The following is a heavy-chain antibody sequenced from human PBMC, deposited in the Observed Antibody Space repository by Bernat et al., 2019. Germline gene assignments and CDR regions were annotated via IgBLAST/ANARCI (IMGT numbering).Heavy chain of an antibody. CDR2: INPKSGDT. CDR1: GYTFTGYY. V-gene: IGHV1-2*02. Sequence: QVQLVQSGTEVKKPGASVKVSCKASGYTFTGYYMHWVRQAPGQGLEYMGWINPKSGDTHYTKNFTGRVTMTRDTSIRTVYMEVSRLRSDDTAVYFCARDPDVYGDSLTWFDTWGQGTLVAVSS. CDR3: ARDPDVYGDSLTWFDT. D-gene: IGHD4-17*01. J-gene: IGHJ5*02.